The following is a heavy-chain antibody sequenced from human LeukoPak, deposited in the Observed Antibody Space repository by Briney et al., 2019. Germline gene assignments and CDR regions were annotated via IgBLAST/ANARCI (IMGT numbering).Heavy chain of an antibody. CDR3: ARDNYAGASWFDH. V-gene: IGHV1-69*05. CDR1: GGTFSIYA. D-gene: IGHD1-7*01. J-gene: IGHJ5*02. CDR2: IIPIFGTG. Sequence: ASVKVSCKASGGTFSIYAISWGRQAPGQGLEWMGGIIPIFGTGNYAQKFQGRVTITTDESTTTAHMELSSLRAEATAVYYCARDNYAGASWFDHWGQGTLVTVSS.